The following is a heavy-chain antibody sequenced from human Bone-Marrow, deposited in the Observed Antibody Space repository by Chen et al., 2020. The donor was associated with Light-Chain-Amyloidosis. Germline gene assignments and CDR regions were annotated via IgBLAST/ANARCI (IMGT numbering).Heavy chain of an antibody. CDR1: GFTFTNAW. Sequence: EVQLAESGGGLINPGGSLRLSCAASGFTFTNAWMSWVRQAPGKGLEWVGRIKSKTDGETTDYAAPVKGRFTISRDDSTDTLYLQMDSLKTEDTAVYYCATGTPGGYYQYYYMDVWGQGTTVIVSS. J-gene: IGHJ6*03. CDR2: IKSKTDGETT. D-gene: IGHD2-8*02. V-gene: IGHV3-15*01. CDR3: ATGTPGGYYQYYYMDV.